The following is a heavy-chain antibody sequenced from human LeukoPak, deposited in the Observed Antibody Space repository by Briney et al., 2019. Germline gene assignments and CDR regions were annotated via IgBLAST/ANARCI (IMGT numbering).Heavy chain of an antibody. CDR2: ITPGGGT. Sequence: GGSLRLSCAASGFTFSSYNMNWVRQAPGKGLEWVSTITPGGGTYYADSVKGRFTISRDNSKNTLYLQMNSLTAEDTAIYYCVSGGDYHVRLCTYWGQGTLVTVSS. V-gene: IGHV3-23*01. CDR1: GFTFSSYN. J-gene: IGHJ4*01. CDR3: VSGGDYHVRLCTY. D-gene: IGHD4-17*01.